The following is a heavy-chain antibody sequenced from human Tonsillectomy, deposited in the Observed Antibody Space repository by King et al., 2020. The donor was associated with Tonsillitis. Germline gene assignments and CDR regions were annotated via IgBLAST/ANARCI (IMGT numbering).Heavy chain of an antibody. CDR3: ARSRSLHYYASSGRPYDALDI. CDR1: GFTFSSYD. CDR2: IDTAGDT. J-gene: IGHJ3*02. Sequence: VQLVEFGGGLVQPGGSLRLSCAASGFTFSSYDMHWVRQATGKGLEWVSAIDTAGDTYYAGSVKGRFTISRENAKNSLYLQMNSLRAGDTAVYYCARSRSLHYYASSGRPYDALDIWGQGTMVTVSS. V-gene: IGHV3-13*01. D-gene: IGHD3-22*01.